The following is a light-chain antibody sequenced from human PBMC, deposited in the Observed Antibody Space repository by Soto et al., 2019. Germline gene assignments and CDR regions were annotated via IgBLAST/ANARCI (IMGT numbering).Light chain of an antibody. CDR1: QSISSW. J-gene: IGKJ4*01. V-gene: IGKV1-5*03. CDR3: QQYNDYPLT. Sequence: DIQMTQSPSTLSASVGDRVTITCRASQSISSWLAWYQQKPGKAPKLLIYKASTLESGVPSRFSGSGSATEFTLTISSLQPDDFATYYYQQYNDYPLTVGGGTNVEIK. CDR2: KAS.